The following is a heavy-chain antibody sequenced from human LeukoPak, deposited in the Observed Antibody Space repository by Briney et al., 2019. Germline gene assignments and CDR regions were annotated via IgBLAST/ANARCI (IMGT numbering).Heavy chain of an antibody. CDR3: AKDIAAAGTSFDY. D-gene: IGHD6-13*01. J-gene: IGHJ4*02. Sequence: GGSLRLSCAASGFTLSSYGMHWVRQAPGKGLDWVAVISYDGSNKYYADSVKGRFTISRGNSKNTLYLQMNSLRAEDTAVYYCAKDIAAAGTSFDYWGQGTLVTVSS. V-gene: IGHV3-30*18. CDR1: GFTLSSYG. CDR2: ISYDGSNK.